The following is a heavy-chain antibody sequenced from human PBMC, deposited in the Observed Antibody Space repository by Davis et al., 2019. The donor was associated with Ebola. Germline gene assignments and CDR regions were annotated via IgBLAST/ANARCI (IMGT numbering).Heavy chain of an antibody. D-gene: IGHD6-6*01. J-gene: IGHJ4*02. CDR2: IYYSGST. V-gene: IGHV4-34*01. CDR1: GGSFSGYY. CDR3: ARHPHIAAWYYFDY. Sequence: PSETLSLTCAVYGGSFSGYYWSWIRQPPGKGLEWIGSIYYSGSTYYNPSLKSRVTISVDTSKNQFSLKLSSVTAADTAVYYCARHPHIAAWYYFDYWGQGTLVTVSS.